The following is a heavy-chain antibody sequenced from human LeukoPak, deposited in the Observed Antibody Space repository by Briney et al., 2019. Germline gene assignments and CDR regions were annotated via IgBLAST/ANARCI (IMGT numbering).Heavy chain of an antibody. J-gene: IGHJ4*02. D-gene: IGHD3-22*01. CDR3: ARSYDSSGYYDY. Sequence: GESLKISCKGSGYTFTTYWIGWVRQMPGKGLEWMGIIYPGDSDTRYSPSFQGQVTISADKSISTAYLQWSSLKASDTAMYYCARSYDSSGYYDYWGQGTLVTASS. V-gene: IGHV5-51*01. CDR1: GYTFTTYW. CDR2: IYPGDSDT.